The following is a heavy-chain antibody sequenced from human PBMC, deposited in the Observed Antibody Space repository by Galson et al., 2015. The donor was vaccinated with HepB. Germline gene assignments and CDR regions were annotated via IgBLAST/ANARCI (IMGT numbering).Heavy chain of an antibody. V-gene: IGHV1-18*01. CDR2: ISPNSGDT. Sequence: SVKVSCKASGYTFTGFGITWVRQAPGQGLEWMGWISPNSGDTNYAQKFQGRVTMTTDRSTNTAYMELRSLRSDDTAVYYCTRGGMNGMDVWGQGTTVTVSS. CDR3: TRGGMNGMDV. CDR1: GYTFTGFG. J-gene: IGHJ6*02.